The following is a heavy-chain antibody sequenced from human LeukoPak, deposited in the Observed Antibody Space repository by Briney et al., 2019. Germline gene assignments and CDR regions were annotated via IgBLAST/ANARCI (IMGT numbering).Heavy chain of an antibody. Sequence: ASVKVSCKASGYTFTSYGISWVRQAPGQGLEWMGWISAYNGNTNYAQKLQGRVTMTTDTSTSTAYMELRSLRSDDTAVYYCARDDDILTGYPPRYWGQGTLVTVSS. CDR2: ISAYNGNT. D-gene: IGHD3-9*01. V-gene: IGHV1-18*01. J-gene: IGHJ4*02. CDR1: GYTFTSYG. CDR3: ARDDDILTGYPPRY.